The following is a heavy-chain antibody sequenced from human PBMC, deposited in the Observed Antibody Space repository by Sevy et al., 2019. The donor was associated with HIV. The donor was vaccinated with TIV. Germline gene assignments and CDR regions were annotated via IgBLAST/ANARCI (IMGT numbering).Heavy chain of an antibody. CDR1: GFNVNSNY. J-gene: IGHJ6*02. CDR3: ARESSGAYGRYFYGMDV. Sequence: GGSLRLSCAASGFNVNSNYMSWVRQAPGKGLEWVSVIYSGGSTYYADSVKGRFIISRDNSKNTVYLQMNSLRAEDTAGYYRARESSGAYGRYFYGMDVWGQGTTVTVSS. CDR2: IYSGGST. V-gene: IGHV3-53*01. D-gene: IGHD6-19*01.